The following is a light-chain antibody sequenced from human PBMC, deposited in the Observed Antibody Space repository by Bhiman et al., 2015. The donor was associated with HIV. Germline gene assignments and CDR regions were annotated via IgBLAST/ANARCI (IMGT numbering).Light chain of an antibody. Sequence: SYELTQPSSVSVSPGQTASITCSGDRLGDKYACWYQQKPGQSPILVIYQDNMRPSGIPERFSGSYSGNTATLTISGTQAMDEADYYCQAWDSSTEVFGTGTKVTVL. J-gene: IGLJ1*01. V-gene: IGLV3-1*01. CDR2: QDN. CDR3: QAWDSSTEV. CDR1: RLGDKY.